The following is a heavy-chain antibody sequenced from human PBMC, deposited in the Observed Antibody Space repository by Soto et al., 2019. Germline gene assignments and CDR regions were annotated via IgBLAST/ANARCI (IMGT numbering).Heavy chain of an antibody. V-gene: IGHV4-59*08. CDR3: ARRYGYSFDY. D-gene: IGHD1-1*01. CDR1: GGSISSYY. CDR2: IYYSGST. J-gene: IGHJ4*02. Sequence: TSETLSLTCTVSGGSISSYYWSWIRQPPGKGLEWIGYIYYSGSTNYNPSLKSRATISVDTSKNQFSLKLSSVTAADTAVYYCARRYGYSFDYWGQGTLVTVSS.